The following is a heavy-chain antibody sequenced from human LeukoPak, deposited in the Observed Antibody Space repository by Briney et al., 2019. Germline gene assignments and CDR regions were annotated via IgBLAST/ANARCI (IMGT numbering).Heavy chain of an antibody. CDR2: IGTAGDT. CDR1: GFTFSSYD. J-gene: IGHJ4*02. Sequence: GGSLRLSCAASGFTFSSYDMHWVRQATGKGLEWVSAIGTAGDTYYPGSVKGRFTISRENAKNSLYLQMNSLRAGDTAVYYCARGSGYETRLDYWGQGTLVTVSS. D-gene: IGHD5-12*01. V-gene: IGHV3-13*01. CDR3: ARGSGYETRLDY.